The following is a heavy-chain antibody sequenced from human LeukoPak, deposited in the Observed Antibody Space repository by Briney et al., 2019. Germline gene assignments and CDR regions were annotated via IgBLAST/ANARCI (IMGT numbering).Heavy chain of an antibody. CDR3: ARNFQSAY. CDR2: INQDGSQK. J-gene: IGHJ4*02. Sequence: GGSLRLSCAASGFTFSNYWMIWVRQAPGKGLEWVAKINQDGSQKNYVDFGKGRFTVSRDNAKNSLYLEMNSLRVEDTAVYYCARNFQSAYWGQGTRVTVSS. V-gene: IGHV3-7*01. CDR1: GFTFSNYW.